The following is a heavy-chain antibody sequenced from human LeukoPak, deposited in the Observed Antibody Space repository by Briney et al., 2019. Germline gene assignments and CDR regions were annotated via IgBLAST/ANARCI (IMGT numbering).Heavy chain of an antibody. CDR3: ARASGSYGSGSYYYSGMDV. V-gene: IGHV4-38-2*01. CDR1: GYSIGSGFY. D-gene: IGHD3-10*01. Sequence: SETPSLTCAVSGYSIGSGFYWGWIRQPPGKGLEWIGSIFHSGSTYYNPSLKSRVTISVDTSKNQFSLKLSSVTAADTALYYCARASGSYGSGSYYYSGMDVWGKGTTVTVSS. J-gene: IGHJ6*04. CDR2: IFHSGST.